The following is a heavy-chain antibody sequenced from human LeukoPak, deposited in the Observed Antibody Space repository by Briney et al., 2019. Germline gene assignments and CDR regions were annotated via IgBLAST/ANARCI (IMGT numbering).Heavy chain of an antibody. CDR1: GGSISSSRYS. D-gene: IGHD2-2*01. CDR3: ARLKGRDIVVLDY. J-gene: IGHJ4*02. Sequence: PSETLSLTCTVSGGSISSSRYSWGWIRQPPGKGLEWIGSIYYSGSTYYNPSLKSRVTISVDTSKNQFSLKLSSVTAADTAVYYCARLKGRDIVVLDYWGQGTLVTVSS. V-gene: IGHV4-39*01. CDR2: IYYSGST.